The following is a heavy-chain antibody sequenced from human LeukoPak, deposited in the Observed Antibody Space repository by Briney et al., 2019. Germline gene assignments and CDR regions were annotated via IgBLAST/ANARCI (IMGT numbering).Heavy chain of an antibody. Sequence: SETLSLTCTVSGGSISSYYWSWIRQPPGKGLEWIGYIYYSGSTNYNPSLKSRVTISVDTSKNQFSLKLSSVTAADTAVYYCARGSDKRDYTLVPWFDPWGQGTLVTVSS. J-gene: IGHJ5*02. CDR2: IYYSGST. V-gene: IGHV4-59*01. D-gene: IGHD4-11*01. CDR1: GGSISSYY. CDR3: ARGSDKRDYTLVPWFDP.